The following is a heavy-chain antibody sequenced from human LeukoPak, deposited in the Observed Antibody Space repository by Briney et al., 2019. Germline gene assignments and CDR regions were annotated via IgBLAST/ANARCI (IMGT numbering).Heavy chain of an antibody. D-gene: IGHD3-22*01. CDR1: GFTFSSYA. CDR3: AKGPSYYYDSSGYYYGY. V-gene: IGHV3-23*01. CDR2: ISGSGGST. Sequence: GGSLRLSCAASGFTFSSYAMSWVRQAPGKGLEWVSAISGSGGSTYYADSVKGRFTISRDNSKNTLYLQMNSLRAEDTAVYYCAKGPSYYYDSSGYYYGYWGQGTLVTVSS. J-gene: IGHJ4*02.